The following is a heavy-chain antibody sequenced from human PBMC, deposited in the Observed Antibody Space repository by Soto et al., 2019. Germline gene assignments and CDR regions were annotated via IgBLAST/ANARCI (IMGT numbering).Heavy chain of an antibody. CDR3: VRQGIGDLHGLVDV. V-gene: IGHV4-59*08. Sequence: QVQLQQSGPGLVKPSETLSLTCTVSSGPSRSHNWGWIRQPPGRGLEWIGYVYYTGSTSYNPSLKGRVPISADTSTNHISLTLSSVTAADTAVSYCVRQGIGDLHGLVDVWGQGTTVSVSS. CDR2: VYYTGST. D-gene: IGHD3-10*01. CDR1: SGPSRSHN. J-gene: IGHJ6*02.